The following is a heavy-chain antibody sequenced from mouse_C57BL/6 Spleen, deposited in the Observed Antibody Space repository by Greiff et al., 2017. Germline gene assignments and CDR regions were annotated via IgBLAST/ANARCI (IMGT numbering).Heavy chain of an antibody. CDR3: ARRRSSDYGSSYEGYFDV. CDR1: GYSITSDY. V-gene: IGHV3-8*01. J-gene: IGHJ1*03. Sequence: DVKLQESGPGLAKPSQTLSLTCSVTGYSITSDYWNWIRKFPGNKLEYMGYISYSGSTYYNPSLKSRISITRDTSKNQYYLQLNSVTTEDTATYYCARRRSSDYGSSYEGYFDVWGTGTTVTVSS. CDR2: ISYSGST. D-gene: IGHD1-1*01.